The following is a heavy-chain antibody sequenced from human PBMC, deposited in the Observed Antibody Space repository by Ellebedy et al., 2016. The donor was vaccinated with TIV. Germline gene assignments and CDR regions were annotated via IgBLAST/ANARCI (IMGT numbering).Heavy chain of an antibody. V-gene: IGHV4-59*01. CDR3: ARASRDGPFDY. J-gene: IGHJ4*02. CDR1: GGSISSYY. D-gene: IGHD5-24*01. Sequence: SETLSLTCTVSGGSISSYYWSWIRQPPGKGLEWIGYIYYSGSTNYNPSLKSRVTISVDTSKNQFPLKLSSVTAADTAVYYCARASRDGPFDYWGQGTLVTVSS. CDR2: IYYSGST.